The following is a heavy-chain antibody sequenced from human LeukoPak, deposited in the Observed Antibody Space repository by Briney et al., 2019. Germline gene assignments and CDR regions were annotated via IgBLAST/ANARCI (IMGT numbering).Heavy chain of an antibody. CDR1: GFTFSSYT. Sequence: PGGSLRLSCAASGFTFSSYTMSWVRQAPGKGLEWVSAISGSGGSTYYADSVKGRFTISRDNSKNTLYLQMNSLRAEDTAVYYCAKDESYRIQLFPDYWGQGTLVTVSS. V-gene: IGHV3-23*01. CDR3: AKDESYRIQLFPDY. CDR2: ISGSGGST. J-gene: IGHJ4*02. D-gene: IGHD5-18*01.